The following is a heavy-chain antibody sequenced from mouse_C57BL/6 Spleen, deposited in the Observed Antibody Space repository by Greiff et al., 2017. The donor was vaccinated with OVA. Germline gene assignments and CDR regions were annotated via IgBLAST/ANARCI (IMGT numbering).Heavy chain of an antibody. CDR1: GYTFTEYT. J-gene: IGHJ3*01. D-gene: IGHD1-1*01. CDR3: ARNEDVYGSSPPWFAY. Sequence: VQLQQSGAELVKPGASVKLSCKASGYTFTEYTIHWVKQRSGQGLEWVGWFYPGSGSIKYNEKFKDKATLTADKSSSTVYMELSRLTSEDSAVYFFARNEDVYGSSPPWFAYWGQGTLVTVSA. V-gene: IGHV1-62-2*01. CDR2: FYPGSGSI.